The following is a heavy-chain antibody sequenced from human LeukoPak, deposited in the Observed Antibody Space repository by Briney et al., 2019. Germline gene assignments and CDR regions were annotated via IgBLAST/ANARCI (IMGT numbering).Heavy chain of an antibody. CDR2: ISYDGSNK. J-gene: IGHJ4*02. V-gene: IGHV3-30*18. CDR1: GFTFSSYG. CDR3: AKDHTAMDTAMVNPFDY. Sequence: PGGSLRLSCAASGFTFSSYGMHWVRQAPGKGLEWVAVISYDGSNKYYADSVKGRFTISRDNSKNTLYLQMNSLRAEDTAVYYCAKDHTAMDTAMVNPFDYWGQGTLVTVSS. D-gene: IGHD5-18*01.